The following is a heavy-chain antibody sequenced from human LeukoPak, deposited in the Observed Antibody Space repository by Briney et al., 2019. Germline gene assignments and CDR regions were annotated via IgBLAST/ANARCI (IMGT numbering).Heavy chain of an antibody. V-gene: IGHV3-74*01. CDR3: VSFYETD. CDR2: INSDGSWT. CDR1: GNYC. D-gene: IGHD2/OR15-2a*01. Sequence: GGSLRLSCAASGNYCMHWVRQAPGKGLVWVSHINSDGSWTSYADSVKGRFTISKDNAKNTVYPQMNNLRAEDTAVYYCVSFYETDWGRGTLVTVSS. J-gene: IGHJ4*02.